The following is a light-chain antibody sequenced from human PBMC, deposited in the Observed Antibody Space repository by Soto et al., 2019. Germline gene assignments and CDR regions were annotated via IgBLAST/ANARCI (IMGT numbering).Light chain of an antibody. V-gene: IGKV3-20*01. CDR2: GAS. J-gene: IGKJ3*01. CDR3: QQYGSTPRVT. CDR1: QSVSGSH. Sequence: EIVLTQSPGTLSLSPGARATLSCRASQSVSGSHLAWYQQSPGHAPRLITYGASSRATGIPDRFSGSGCGTDFSLTISRLEPEDFVVYYGQQYGSTPRVTFGPGTKVDI.